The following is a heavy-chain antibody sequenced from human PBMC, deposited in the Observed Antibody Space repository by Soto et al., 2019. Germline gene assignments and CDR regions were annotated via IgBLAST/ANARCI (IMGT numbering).Heavy chain of an antibody. Sequence: SQTLSLTCAISGDSVSSNSAAWNWIRQSPSRGLEWLGRTYYRSKWYNDYAVSVKSRITINPDTSKNQFSLQLNSVTPEDTAVYYCAREGSVTMVRGVRGSQDVWGQGTTVTVSS. D-gene: IGHD3-10*01. CDR3: AREGSVTMVRGVRGSQDV. J-gene: IGHJ6*02. V-gene: IGHV6-1*01. CDR2: TYYRSKWYN. CDR1: GDSVSSNSAA.